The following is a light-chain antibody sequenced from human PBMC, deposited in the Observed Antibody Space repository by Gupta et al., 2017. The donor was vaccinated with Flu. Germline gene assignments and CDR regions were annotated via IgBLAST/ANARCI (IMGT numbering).Light chain of an antibody. J-gene: IGKJ4*02. CDR2: AAS. CDR1: QSVSNF. V-gene: IGKV1-39*01. Sequence: GDRVTITCRASQSVSNFLNWYQQKPGKAPRLLIYAASTLQGGVPSRFSGSGSGTDFTLTINSLQPEDFATYYCHQGYSTPQTFGRENTVE. CDR3: HQGYSTPQT.